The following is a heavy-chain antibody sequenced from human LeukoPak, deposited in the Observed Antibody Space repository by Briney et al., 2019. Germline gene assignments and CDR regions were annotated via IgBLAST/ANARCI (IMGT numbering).Heavy chain of an antibody. CDR3: ARATADYGPLYYYYYGMDV. CDR2: ISAYNGNT. J-gene: IGHJ6*02. CDR1: GYTFTSYG. V-gene: IGHV1-18*01. D-gene: IGHD4-17*01. Sequence: ASVKVSCKASGYTFTSYGISWVRQAPGQGLEWMGWISAYNGNTNYAQKLQGRVTMTTDTSTSTAYMELRSLRSDDTAVYYCARATADYGPLYYYYYGMDVWGQGTTVTVSS.